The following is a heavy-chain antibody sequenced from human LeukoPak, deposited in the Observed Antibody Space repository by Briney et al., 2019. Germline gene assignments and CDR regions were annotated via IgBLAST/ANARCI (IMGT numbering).Heavy chain of an antibody. CDR1: GFTVSSNY. V-gene: IGHV3-53*04. J-gene: IGHJ3*02. Sequence: PGRSLRLSCAASGFTVSSNYMSWVRQAPGKGLEWVSVIYSGGSTYYADSVKGRFTISRHNSKNTLYLQMNSLRAEDTSVYYCARGYYDILTGYCTNDAFDIWGQGTMVTVSS. CDR3: ARGYYDILTGYCTNDAFDI. D-gene: IGHD3-9*01. CDR2: IYSGGST.